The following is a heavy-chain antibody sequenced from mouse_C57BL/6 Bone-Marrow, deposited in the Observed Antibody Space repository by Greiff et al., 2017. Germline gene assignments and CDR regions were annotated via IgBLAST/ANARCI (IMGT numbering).Heavy chain of an antibody. Sequence: VQGVESGPELVKPGASVKISCKASGYAFSSSWMNWVKQRPGKGLEWIGRIYPGDGDTNYNGKFKGKATLTADKSSSTAYMQLSSLTSEDSAVYFCASYSFAYWGQGTLVTVSA. CDR3: ASYSFAY. CDR2: IYPGDGDT. V-gene: IGHV1-82*01. J-gene: IGHJ3*01. CDR1: GYAFSSSW.